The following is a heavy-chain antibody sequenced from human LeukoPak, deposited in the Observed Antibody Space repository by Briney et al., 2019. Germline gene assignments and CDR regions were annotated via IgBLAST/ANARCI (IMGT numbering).Heavy chain of an antibody. CDR3: ARGRTLTGFSSGFDP. CDR2: INPNSGNT. D-gene: IGHD3-9*01. V-gene: IGHV1-8*02. Sequence: ASVKVSCKASGYTFTGYYMHWVRQAPGQGLEWMGWINPNSGNTGYAQKFQDRVTMTRNTSINTAYMELSSLKSEDTALYYCARGRTLTGFSSGFDPWGQGTLVTVSS. CDR1: GYTFTGYY. J-gene: IGHJ5*02.